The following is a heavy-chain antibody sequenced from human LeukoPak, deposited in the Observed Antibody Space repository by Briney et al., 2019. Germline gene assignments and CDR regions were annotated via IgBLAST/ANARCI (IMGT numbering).Heavy chain of an antibody. J-gene: IGHJ4*02. Sequence: TSVKVSCKVSGYTLTELSMRWVRQAPGKGLEWMGGFDPEDGETIYAQKFQGRVTMTEDTSTDTAYMELSSLRSEDTAVYYCATNPRIQLWLSFDYWGQGTLVTVSS. V-gene: IGHV1-24*01. D-gene: IGHD5-18*01. CDR2: FDPEDGET. CDR1: GYTLTELS. CDR3: ATNPRIQLWLSFDY.